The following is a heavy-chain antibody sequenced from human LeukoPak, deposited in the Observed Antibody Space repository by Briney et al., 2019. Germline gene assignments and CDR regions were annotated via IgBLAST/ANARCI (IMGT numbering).Heavy chain of an antibody. D-gene: IGHD5-18*01. CDR1: GYTFTSYG. J-gene: IGHJ4*02. CDR3: AREVAGDVDTALYYFDY. V-gene: IGHV1-18*01. Sequence: ASVKVSCKASGYTFTSYGISWVRQAPGQGLEWMGWISTYNGNTNYAQKLQGRVTMTTGTSTNTAYMELRSLRSDDTAVYYCAREVAGDVDTALYYFDYWGQGTLVTVSS. CDR2: ISTYNGNT.